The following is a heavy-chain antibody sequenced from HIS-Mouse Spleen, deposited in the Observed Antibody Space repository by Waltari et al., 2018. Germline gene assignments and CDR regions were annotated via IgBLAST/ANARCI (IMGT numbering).Heavy chain of an antibody. CDR3: ATDRGSAFDI. J-gene: IGHJ3*02. Sequence: QWYQRRVTMTEDTSTDTAYMELSSLRSEDTAVYYCATDRGSAFDIWGQGTMVTVSS. V-gene: IGHV1-24*01. D-gene: IGHD3-10*01.